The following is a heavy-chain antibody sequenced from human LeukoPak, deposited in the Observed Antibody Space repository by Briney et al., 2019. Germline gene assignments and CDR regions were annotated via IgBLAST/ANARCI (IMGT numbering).Heavy chain of an antibody. J-gene: IGHJ5*02. Sequence: GESLNISCKGSGYSFTSYWIGWVRQVPGKGLEWMGIIYPGDSDTRYSPSFQGKVTISADKSISTAYLQWSSLKASDTAMHYCARSASGSPSYWFDPWGQGTLVTVSS. CDR2: IYPGDSDT. D-gene: IGHD1-26*01. CDR3: ARSASGSPSYWFDP. V-gene: IGHV5-51*01. CDR1: GYSFTSYW.